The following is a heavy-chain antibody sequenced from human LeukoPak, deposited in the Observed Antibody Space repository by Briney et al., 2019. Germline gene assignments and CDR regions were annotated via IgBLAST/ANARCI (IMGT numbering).Heavy chain of an antibody. CDR1: GYTFSNYW. V-gene: IGHV5-10-1*01. J-gene: IGHJ5*02. Sequence: GESLKISCKGSGYTFSNYWIGWVRQMPGKGLEWMGGIAPSDSYTNYNPSFEGHVTMSVEKSITTVYLQWSSLKASDTAMYYCVRQPPGVYDTTQNWFDPWGQGTLVTVSS. D-gene: IGHD3-22*01. CDR2: IAPSDSYT. CDR3: VRQPPGVYDTTQNWFDP.